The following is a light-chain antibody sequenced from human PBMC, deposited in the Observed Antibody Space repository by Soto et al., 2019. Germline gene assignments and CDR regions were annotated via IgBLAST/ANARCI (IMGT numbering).Light chain of an antibody. J-gene: IGKJ5*01. CDR1: QSVSSY. V-gene: IGKV3-11*01. Sequence: EIVLTQSPATLSLPPGERATLSCRASQSVSSYLAWYQQKPGQAPRLLIYDASNKATGIPARFSSSGSGKNFTLTISSLEPEDFAVYYCQQRSNWLITFGQGTRLEIK. CDR2: DAS. CDR3: QQRSNWLIT.